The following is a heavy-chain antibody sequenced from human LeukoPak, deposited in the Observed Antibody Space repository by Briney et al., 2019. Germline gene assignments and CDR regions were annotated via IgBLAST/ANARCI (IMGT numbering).Heavy chain of an antibody. J-gene: IGHJ4*02. CDR2: ISGSGGST. D-gene: IGHD2-15*01. CDR1: GFTFSSYA. CDR3: AKGRGYCSGGSCHQEY. Sequence: GGSLRLSCAASGFTFSSYAMSWVRQAPGKGLEWVSAISGSGGSTYYADSVKGRFTISKDNSKNTLYLQMNSLRAEDTAVYYCAKGRGYCSGGSCHQEYWGQGTLVTVSS. V-gene: IGHV3-23*01.